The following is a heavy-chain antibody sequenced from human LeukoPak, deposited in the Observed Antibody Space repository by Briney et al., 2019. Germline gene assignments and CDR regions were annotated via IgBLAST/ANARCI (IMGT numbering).Heavy chain of an antibody. V-gene: IGHV1-69*05. D-gene: IGHD2-8*01. J-gene: IGHJ4*02. Sequence: ASVKVSCKASGGTFCSYAISWVRQAPGQGLEWMGGIIPIFGTANYAQKFQGRVTITTDESTSTAYMELSSLRSEDTAVYYCATSWGLGYCTNGVCYAFDYWGQGTLVTVSS. CDR2: IIPIFGTA. CDR3: ATSWGLGYCTNGVCYAFDY. CDR1: GGTFCSYA.